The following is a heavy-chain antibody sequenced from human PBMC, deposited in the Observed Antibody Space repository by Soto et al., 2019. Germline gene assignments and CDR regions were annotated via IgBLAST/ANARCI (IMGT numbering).Heavy chain of an antibody. CDR3: AKGRIYYDILTGKNLDY. CDR2: ISGSGGST. Sequence: GGSLRLSCAASGFTFSSYAMSWVRQAPGKGLEWVSVISGSGGSTYYADSVKGRFTISRDNSKNTLYLQMNSLRAEDTAVYYCAKGRIYYDILTGKNLDYWGQGTLVTVSS. CDR1: GFTFSSYA. J-gene: IGHJ4*02. V-gene: IGHV3-23*01. D-gene: IGHD3-9*01.